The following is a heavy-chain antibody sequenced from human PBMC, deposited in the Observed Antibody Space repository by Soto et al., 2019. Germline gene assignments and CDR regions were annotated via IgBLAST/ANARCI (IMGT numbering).Heavy chain of an antibody. CDR2: IRRKANSYTT. CDR3: AMLGGWSGGSSGMDV. CDR1: GLIFSDYH. D-gene: IGHD6-19*01. J-gene: IGHJ6*02. Sequence: EVQLVESGGGLVQPGGPLRLSCAASGLIFSDYHMDWVRQAPGKGLEWVGRIRRKANSYTTEYAASVKGRFTISRDDSKTSLYLQMNSLKSEDTAVYYCAMLGGWSGGSSGMDVWGQGTTVTVSS. V-gene: IGHV3-72*01.